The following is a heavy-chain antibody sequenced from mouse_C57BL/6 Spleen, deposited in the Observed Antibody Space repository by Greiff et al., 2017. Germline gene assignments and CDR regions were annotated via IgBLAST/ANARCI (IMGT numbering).Heavy chain of an antibody. CDR3: ATGTVGYYYAMAY. D-gene: IGHD3-3*01. CDR1: GYTFTSYW. CDR2: IDPNSGGT. Sequence: QVQLQQPGAELVKPGASVKLSCKASGYTFTSYWMHWVKQRPGRGLEWIGRIDPNSGGTKYNEKFKSKATLTVDKPATKAYMQLSSLTSEDSAVYYCATGTVGYYYAMAYWGQGTSVTVSS. J-gene: IGHJ4*01. V-gene: IGHV1-72*01.